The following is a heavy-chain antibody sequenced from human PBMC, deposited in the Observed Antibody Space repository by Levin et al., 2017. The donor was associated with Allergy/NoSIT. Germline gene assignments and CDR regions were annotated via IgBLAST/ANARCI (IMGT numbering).Heavy chain of an antibody. CDR3: ARGADSSGWYNYYYYGMDV. J-gene: IGHJ6*02. D-gene: IGHD6-19*01. Sequence: GGSLRLSCAASGFTFSSYSMNWVRQAPGKGLEWVSSISSSSSYIYYADSVKGRFTISRDNAKNSLYLQMNSLRAEDTAVYYCARGADSSGWYNYYYYGMDVWGQGTTVTVSS. CDR1: GFTFSSYS. CDR2: ISSSSSYI. V-gene: IGHV3-21*01.